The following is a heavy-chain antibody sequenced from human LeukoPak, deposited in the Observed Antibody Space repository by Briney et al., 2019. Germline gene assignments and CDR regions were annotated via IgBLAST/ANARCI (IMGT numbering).Heavy chain of an antibody. CDR3: AKADSSGWYNLDY. CDR1: GFTFCSYG. J-gene: IGHJ4*02. CDR2: ISYDGSNK. V-gene: IGHV3-30*18. Sequence: GRSLRLSCAASGFTFCSYGMHWVRQAPGKGLEWVAVISYDGSNKYYADSVQGRFIISRDNSKNTLYLQMNSLRTGDTAVYYCAKADSSGWYNLDYWGQGTLVTVSS. D-gene: IGHD6-19*01.